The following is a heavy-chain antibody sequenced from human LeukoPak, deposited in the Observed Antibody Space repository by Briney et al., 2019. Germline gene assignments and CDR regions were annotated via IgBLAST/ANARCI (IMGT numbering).Heavy chain of an antibody. V-gene: IGHV4-34*01. Sequence: PSETLSLTCAVYGGSFSGYYWSWIRQPPGKGLEWIGEINHSGSTNYNPSLKSRVTISVDTSKNQFSLKLSSVTAADTAVYYCARLLTTVIYFDYWGQGTPVTVSS. CDR2: INHSGST. D-gene: IGHD4-17*01. CDR1: GGSFSGYY. J-gene: IGHJ4*02. CDR3: ARLLTTVIYFDY.